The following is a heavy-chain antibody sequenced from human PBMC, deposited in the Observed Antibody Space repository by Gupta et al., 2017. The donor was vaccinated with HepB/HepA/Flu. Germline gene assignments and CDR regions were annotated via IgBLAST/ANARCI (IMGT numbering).Heavy chain of an antibody. V-gene: IGHV1-2*02. J-gene: IGHJ3*01. CDR3: ARCDYGDWSAFDV. D-gene: IGHD4-17*01. CDR2: INCDSCNA. CDR1: GFTFTGSY. Sequence: QVQLAQYVAELRQPGAWLNLPCEDSGFTFTGSYVHCVRLSPGQGLGWRVWINCDSCNAISAQKFQGSFTRTRDTSSNTAYIHLTTLTSDLASIFLCARCDYGDWSAFDVWGQGTVITVSS.